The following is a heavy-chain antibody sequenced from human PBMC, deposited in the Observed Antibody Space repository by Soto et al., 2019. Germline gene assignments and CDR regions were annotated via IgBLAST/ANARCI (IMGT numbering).Heavy chain of an antibody. V-gene: IGHV3-7*01. Sequence: GGSLRLSCAASGFSFSASWMAWVRQAPGKGLEWVADIKQDGSEKNYVDSVKGRVTISRDNAQNSLYLQMNSLRAEDTAVYYCAKDGDDFSYYYYYMDVWGKGTTVTVSS. CDR3: AKDGDDFSYYYYYMDV. CDR1: GFSFSASW. CDR2: IKQDGSEK. D-gene: IGHD3-3*01. J-gene: IGHJ6*03.